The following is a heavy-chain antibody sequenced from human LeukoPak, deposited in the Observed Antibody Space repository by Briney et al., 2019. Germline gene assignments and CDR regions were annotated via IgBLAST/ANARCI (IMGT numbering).Heavy chain of an antibody. J-gene: IGHJ4*02. CDR3: ARGGYSSGWANFDY. V-gene: IGHV3-66*01. CDR1: GFSFSKYT. D-gene: IGHD6-19*01. CDR2: IYSGGST. Sequence: PGGSLRLSCAASGFSFSKYTMNWVRQAPGKGLEWVSVIYSGGSTYYADSVKGRFTISRDNSKNTLYLQMNSLRAEDTAVYYCARGGYSSGWANFDYWGQGTLVTVSS.